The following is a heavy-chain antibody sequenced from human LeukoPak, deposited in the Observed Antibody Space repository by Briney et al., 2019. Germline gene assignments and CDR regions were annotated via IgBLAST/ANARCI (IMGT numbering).Heavy chain of an antibody. V-gene: IGHV4-59*01. D-gene: IGHD3-16*01. J-gene: IGHJ4*02. CDR3: AHGAGGYFDY. Sequence: SETLSLTCAVSGGSISSYYWSWLRQPPGKGLEWIGYIYYSGSTNYNPSLKSRVTISVDTSKNQFSLKLSSVTAADTAVYYCAHGAGGYFDYWGQGTLVTVSS. CDR1: GGSISSYY. CDR2: IYYSGST.